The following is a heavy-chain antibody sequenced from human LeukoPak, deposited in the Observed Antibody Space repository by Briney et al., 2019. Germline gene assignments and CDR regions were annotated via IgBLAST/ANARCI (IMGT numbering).Heavy chain of an antibody. J-gene: IGHJ4*02. CDR1: GGSISSYY. V-gene: IGHV4-59*01. CDR3: AGVVPYDGVDY. CDR2: IYYSGST. Sequence: PSETLSLTCTVSGGSISSYYWSWIRQPPGKGLEWIGYIYYSGSTNYNPSLKSRVTISVDTSKNQFSLKLSSVTAADTAVYYCAGVVPYDGVDYWGQGTLVTVSS. D-gene: IGHD3-22*01.